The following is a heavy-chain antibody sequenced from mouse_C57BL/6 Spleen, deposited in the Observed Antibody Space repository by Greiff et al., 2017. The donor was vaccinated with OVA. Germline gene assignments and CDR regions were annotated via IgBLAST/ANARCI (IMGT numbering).Heavy chain of an antibody. V-gene: IGHV1-15*01. D-gene: IGHD1-1*01. Sequence: VQLQQSGAELVRPGASVTLSCKASGYTFTDYEMHWVKQTPVHGLEWIGAIDPETGGTAYNQKFKGKAILTADKSSSTAYMELRSLTSEDSAVYYCTRSNYGQWFAYWGQGTLVTVSA. CDR3: TRSNYGQWFAY. CDR1: GYTFTDYE. CDR2: IDPETGGT. J-gene: IGHJ3*01.